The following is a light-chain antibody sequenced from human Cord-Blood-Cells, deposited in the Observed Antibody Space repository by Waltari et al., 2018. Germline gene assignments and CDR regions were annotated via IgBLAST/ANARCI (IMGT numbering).Light chain of an antibody. J-gene: IGLJ3*02. CDR1: SSDVGGYNY. Sequence: QSALTQPASVSGSPGQSITISCTGTSSDVGGYNYVSWYQQHPGKAPKLMIYDVSNRPSVVSHRFSGSNAGNTASLTISGLQAEDEADYYCSSYTSSSTWVFGGGTKLTVL. V-gene: IGLV2-14*01. CDR2: DVS. CDR3: SSYTSSSTWV.